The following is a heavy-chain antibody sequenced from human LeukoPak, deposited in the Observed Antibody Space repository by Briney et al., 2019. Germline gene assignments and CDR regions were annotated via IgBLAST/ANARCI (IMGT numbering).Heavy chain of an antibody. CDR1: GYTFTSYD. V-gene: IGHV1-8*03. CDR3: ARGQLLQDFDY. J-gene: IGHJ4*02. D-gene: IGHD2-2*01. Sequence: ASVKVSCKASGYTFTSYDINWVPQATGQGLECMGCMNPNSGNTGYAQKFQGRVTITRNTYISTAYMELSSLRSEEPAVYYCARGQLLQDFDYWGQGTLVTVSP. CDR2: MNPNSGNT.